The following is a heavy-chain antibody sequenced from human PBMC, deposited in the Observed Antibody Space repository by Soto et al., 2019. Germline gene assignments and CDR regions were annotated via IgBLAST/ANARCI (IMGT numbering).Heavy chain of an antibody. Sequence: GGSLRLSCAASGFTFSSYEMNWVRQAPGKGLEWVSYISSSVSTIYYADSVKGRFTISRDNAKNSLYLQMNSLRAEDAAVYYCARDMQQKLTLTSYYYYGMDVWGQGTRVTVSS. D-gene: IGHD6-13*01. CDR2: ISSSVSTI. CDR1: GFTFSSYE. J-gene: IGHJ6*02. V-gene: IGHV3-48*03. CDR3: ARDMQQKLTLTSYYYYGMDV.